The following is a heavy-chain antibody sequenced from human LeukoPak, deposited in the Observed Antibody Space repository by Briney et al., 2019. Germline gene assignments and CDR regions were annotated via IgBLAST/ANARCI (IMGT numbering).Heavy chain of an antibody. Sequence: ASVKVSCRASGYTFTDYYIHWVRQAPGQGLEWMGWINPDNGGTNYQGRVTMTRDTSIRTVYMDLSRLRSDDTAAFYCTREARVGNWFDPWGQGTQVTVSS. J-gene: IGHJ5*02. CDR2: INPDNGGT. D-gene: IGHD2-2*01. CDR1: GYTFTDYY. CDR3: TREARVGNWFDP. V-gene: IGHV1-2*02.